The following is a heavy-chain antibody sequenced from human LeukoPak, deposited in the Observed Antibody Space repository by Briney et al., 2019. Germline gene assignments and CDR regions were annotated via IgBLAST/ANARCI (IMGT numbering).Heavy chain of an antibody. Sequence: SETLSLTCTVSGGSISSYYWSWIRQPPEKGLEWIGYIYYSGSTNYNPSLKSRVPLSVDTSKNQFSLKLSSVTAADTAVYYCARGAFAVVVPAANIPRYNWFDPWGQGTLVTVSS. CDR3: ARGAFAVVVPAANIPRYNWFDP. CDR1: GGSISSYY. J-gene: IGHJ5*02. V-gene: IGHV4-59*01. CDR2: IYYSGST. D-gene: IGHD2-2*01.